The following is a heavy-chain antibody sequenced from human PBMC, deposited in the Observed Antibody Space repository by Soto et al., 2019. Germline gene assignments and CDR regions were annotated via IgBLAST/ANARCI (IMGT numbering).Heavy chain of an antibody. V-gene: IGHV3-23*01. D-gene: IGHD3-22*01. Sequence: EVQLLESGGGLVQPGGSLRISCVASEFTFSTFPMSWVRQAPGKGLEWVSTLSGATYYADSVKGRFTISRDSSKNTLYLQMNSRTADDTAVYYCAKALPDSSGFYYLDSWGQGTLVTVSS. J-gene: IGHJ4*02. CDR2: LSGAT. CDR1: EFTFSTFP. CDR3: AKALPDSSGFYYLDS.